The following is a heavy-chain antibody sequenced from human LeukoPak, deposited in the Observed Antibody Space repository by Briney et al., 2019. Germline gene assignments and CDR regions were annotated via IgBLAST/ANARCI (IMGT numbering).Heavy chain of an antibody. CDR2: IIPIFGTA. CDR3: ARDVGAKSRFDP. J-gene: IGHJ5*02. D-gene: IGHD1-26*01. Sequence: SVKVSCTASGGTFSSYAISWVRQAPGQGLEWMGGIIPIFGTANYAQKFQGRVTITADESTSTAYMELSSLRSEDTAVYYCARDVGAKSRFDPWGQGTLVTVSS. V-gene: IGHV1-69*13. CDR1: GGTFSSYA.